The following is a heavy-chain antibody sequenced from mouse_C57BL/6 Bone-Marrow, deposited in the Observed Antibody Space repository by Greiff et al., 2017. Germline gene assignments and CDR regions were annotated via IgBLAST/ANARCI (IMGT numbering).Heavy chain of an antibody. CDR2: ISSGGDYI. J-gene: IGHJ4*01. Sequence: EVHLVESGEGLVKPGGSLKLSCAASGFTFSSYAMSWVRQTPEKRLEWVAYISSGGDYIYYADTVKGRFTISRDNARNTLYLQMSSLKSEDTAMYYCTRDTTVAEDYAMDYWGQGTSVTVSS. CDR3: TRDTTVAEDYAMDY. CDR1: GFTFSSYA. V-gene: IGHV5-9-1*02. D-gene: IGHD1-1*01.